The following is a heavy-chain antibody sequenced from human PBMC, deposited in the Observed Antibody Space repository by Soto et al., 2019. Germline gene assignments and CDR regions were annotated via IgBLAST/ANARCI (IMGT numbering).Heavy chain of an antibody. V-gene: IGHV3-73*01. Sequence: PVGSLRLSCAASGFIFSGSAMEWVRQASGKGPEWVGHIKNKANSYATAYAASVKGRFIISRDESKNTAYLQMNSLKTEDTAVYYCTRLGNYEGFWGQGTLVTVSS. CDR2: IKNKANSYAT. CDR1: GFIFSGSA. D-gene: IGHD3-22*01. J-gene: IGHJ4*02. CDR3: TRLGNYEGF.